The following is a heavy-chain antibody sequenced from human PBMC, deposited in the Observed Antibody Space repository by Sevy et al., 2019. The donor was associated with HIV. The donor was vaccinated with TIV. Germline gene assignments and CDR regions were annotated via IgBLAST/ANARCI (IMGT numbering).Heavy chain of an antibody. D-gene: IGHD6-19*01. CDR1: GFTFSNYA. CDR2: IKSKTDGGTT. CDR3: TTEVGIAVAGSWFDP. V-gene: IGHV3-15*01. J-gene: IGHJ5*02. Sequence: GGSLRLSCAASGFTFSNYAMGWVRQAPGKGLEWVGRIKSKTDGGTTDYAAPVKGRFTISRDDSKNTLYLQMNSLKTEDTAVYYCTTEVGIAVAGSWFDPWGQGTLVTVSS.